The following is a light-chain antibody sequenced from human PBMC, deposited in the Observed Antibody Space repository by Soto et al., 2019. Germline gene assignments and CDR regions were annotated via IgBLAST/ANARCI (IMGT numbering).Light chain of an antibody. J-gene: IGKJ1*01. Sequence: ETVMTQSPVTLSVSPGDTATLSCRASQRVSSHLAWYQQKPGQAPRLLIYAASTRATGIPVRFSGSGSETEFTLTIRSLQSEDSALYFCHQYNNWPWTFGQGTKVELK. V-gene: IGKV3-15*01. CDR1: QRVSSH. CDR3: HQYNNWPWT. CDR2: AAS.